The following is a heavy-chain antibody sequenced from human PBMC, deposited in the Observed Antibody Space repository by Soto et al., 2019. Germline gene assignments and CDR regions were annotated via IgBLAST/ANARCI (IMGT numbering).Heavy chain of an antibody. Sequence: GASVKVSCKASGYTFTSYGISWVRQAPGQGLEWMGWISAYNGNTNYAQKLQGRVTMTTDTSTRTAYMELRSLRSDDTAGYYCARDVGWGNDDYYYGMDVWGQGTTVTVSS. CDR1: GYTFTSYG. CDR2: ISAYNGNT. CDR3: ARDVGWGNDDYYYGMDV. J-gene: IGHJ6*02. V-gene: IGHV1-18*01. D-gene: IGHD1-1*01.